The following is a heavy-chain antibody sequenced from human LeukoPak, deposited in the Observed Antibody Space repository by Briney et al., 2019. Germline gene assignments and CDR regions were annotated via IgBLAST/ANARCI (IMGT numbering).Heavy chain of an antibody. D-gene: IGHD3-22*01. J-gene: IGHJ4*02. V-gene: IGHV1-2*02. CDR1: GYTFTDYY. Sequence: GASVKVSCKASGYTFTDYYIHWVRQAPGHGLEWMGWVNPHSGGTNFAQRFRGRVTLTRDTSVTTAYMELSRLRSDDTAVYYCAVSNDSSGSFDYWGQGTLVTVSS. CDR3: AVSNDSSGSFDY. CDR2: VNPHSGGT.